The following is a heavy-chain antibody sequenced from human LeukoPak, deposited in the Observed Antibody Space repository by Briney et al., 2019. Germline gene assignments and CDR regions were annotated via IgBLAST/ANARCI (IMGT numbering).Heavy chain of an antibody. V-gene: IGHV4-59*08. CDR1: GGSISSYY. Sequence: PSETLSLTCTVSGGSISSYYWSWIRQPPGKGLEWIGYIYYSGSTNYNPSLKSRVTISVDTSKNQFSLKLSSVTAADTAVYYCALGMATTVFDYWGQGTLVTVSS. J-gene: IGHJ4*02. CDR2: IYYSGST. D-gene: IGHD5-24*01. CDR3: ALGMATTVFDY.